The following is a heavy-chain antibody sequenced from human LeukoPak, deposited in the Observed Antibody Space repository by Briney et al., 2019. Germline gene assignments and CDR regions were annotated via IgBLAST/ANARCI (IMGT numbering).Heavy chain of an antibody. V-gene: IGHV4-31*03. D-gene: IGHD4-17*01. J-gene: IGHJ4*02. CDR3: ASFRGDYPRRGDH. CDR1: GGSISSGGYY. CDR2: IYYSGST. Sequence: SSETLSLTCTVSGGSISSGGYYWSWIRQHPGKGLEWIGYIYYSGSTYYNPSLKSRVTISVDTSKDQFSLKLSSVTAADTAVYYCASFRGDYPRRGDHWGQGTLVTVSS.